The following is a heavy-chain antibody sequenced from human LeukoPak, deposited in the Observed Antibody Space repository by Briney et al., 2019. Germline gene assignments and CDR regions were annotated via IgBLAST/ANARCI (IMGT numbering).Heavy chain of an antibody. CDR3: AKSDSSGWLLFDY. V-gene: IGHV5-51*01. J-gene: IGHJ4*02. Sequence: GESLKISCKVSGYSFTSYWIGWVRQMPGKGLEWMGIIYPGDSDIRYSPSFQGQVTISADKSISTAYLQWSSLKASDTAMYYCAKSDSSGWLLFDYWGQGTLVTVSS. D-gene: IGHD6-19*01. CDR1: GYSFTSYW. CDR2: IYPGDSDI.